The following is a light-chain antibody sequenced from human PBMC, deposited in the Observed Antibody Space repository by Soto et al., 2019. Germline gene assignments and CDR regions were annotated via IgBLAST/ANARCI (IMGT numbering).Light chain of an antibody. CDR3: CSYAGSSTWV. V-gene: IGLV2-23*01. CDR1: SSDFGSYNL. CDR2: EGN. Sequence: QSALTQPASVSGSPGQSITISCTGTSSDFGSYNLVSWYQQHPGKAPKLITYEGNKRPSGVSNRFSGSQSGNTASLTISGLQAEDEADYYCCSYAGSSTWVFGGGTKVTVL. J-gene: IGLJ3*02.